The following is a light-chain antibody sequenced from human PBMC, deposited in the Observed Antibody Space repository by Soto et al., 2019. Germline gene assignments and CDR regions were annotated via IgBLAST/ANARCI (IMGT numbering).Light chain of an antibody. CDR3: QQSYSTPYT. CDR2: AAP. J-gene: IGKJ2*01. Sequence: DIQMTQSPSSLSASVVDRVTITCRASQSISSYLNWYQQKPGKAPKLLIYAAPSLQSGVPSRFTGSGSGTDFTLTISSLQPEDFATYYCQQSYSTPYTFGQGTKLEIK. CDR1: QSISSY. V-gene: IGKV1-39*01.